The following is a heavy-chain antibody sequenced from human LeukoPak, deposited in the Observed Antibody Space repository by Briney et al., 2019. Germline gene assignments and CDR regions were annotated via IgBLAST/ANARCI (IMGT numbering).Heavy chain of an antibody. D-gene: IGHD2-2*01. V-gene: IGHV1-46*01. CDR3: GVYCSSTSCYDY. CDR2: INPSGGST. Sequence: GASVKVSCKAPGYTFTSYYMHWVRQAPGQGLEWMGIINPSGGSTSYAQKFQGRVTMTRDTSTSTVYMELSSLRSEDTAVYYCGVYCSSTSCYDYWGQGTLVTVSS. CDR1: GYTFTSYY. J-gene: IGHJ4*02.